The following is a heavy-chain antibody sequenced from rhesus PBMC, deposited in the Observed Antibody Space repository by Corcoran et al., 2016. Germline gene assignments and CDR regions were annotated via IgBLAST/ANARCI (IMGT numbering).Heavy chain of an antibody. Sequence: QLQLQESGPGLVKPSETLSPTCGVPGGPPRRNYWVWISQPPGKGLAWIGRIAGNSGTTDYSPSLKSRVTISTDTSKDQVSLGLTSVTAADSAVYYCARGCSGDGCPLVHIDFWGQGVLVTVSS. V-gene: IGHV4-173*01. CDR1: GGPPRRNY. J-gene: IGHJ4*01. CDR3: ARGCSGDGCPLVHIDF. CDR2: IAGNSGTT. D-gene: IGHD2-21*01.